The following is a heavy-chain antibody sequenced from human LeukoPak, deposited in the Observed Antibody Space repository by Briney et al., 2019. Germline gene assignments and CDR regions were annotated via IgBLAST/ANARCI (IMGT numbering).Heavy chain of an antibody. CDR2: IGGSGGGT. V-gene: IGHV3-23*01. CDR1: GFTFSSYA. CDR3: ASLGYCSGGSCYARRDY. D-gene: IGHD2-15*01. J-gene: IGHJ4*02. Sequence: GGSLRLSCAASGFTFSSYAMHWVRQAPGKGLEWVSDIGGSGGGTYYADSVKGRFTISRDNAKNSLYLQMNSLRAEDTALYYCASLGYCSGGSCYARRDYWGQGTVVTVSS.